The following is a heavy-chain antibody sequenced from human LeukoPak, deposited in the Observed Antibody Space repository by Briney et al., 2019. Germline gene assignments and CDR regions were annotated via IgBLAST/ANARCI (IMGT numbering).Heavy chain of an antibody. CDR1: SGSISGSSYF. D-gene: IGHD5-24*01. CDR3: ARESRGDGYNLDY. CDR2: IYYSGST. J-gene: IGHJ4*02. Sequence: PSETLSLTCTVSSGSISGSSYFWGWIRQPPGKGLEWIGSIYYSGSTYYNPSLKSRATISVDTSKNQFSLKLSSVTAADTAVYYCARESRGDGYNLDYWGQGTLVTVSS. V-gene: IGHV4-39*07.